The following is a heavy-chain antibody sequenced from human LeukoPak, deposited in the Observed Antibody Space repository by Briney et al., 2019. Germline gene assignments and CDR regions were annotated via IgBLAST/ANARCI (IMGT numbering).Heavy chain of an antibody. J-gene: IGHJ4*02. CDR3: TRAALMDYDILTGYYPYYFDY. CDR2: IRSKAYGGTT. Sequence: GGSLRLSCTASGFTFGDYAMSWVRQAPGKGLEWVGFIRSKAYGGTTEYAASVKGRFTISRDDSKSIAYLQMNSLKTEDTAVYYCTRAALMDYDILTGYYPYYFDYWGQETLVTVSS. D-gene: IGHD3-9*01. V-gene: IGHV3-49*04. CDR1: GFTFGDYA.